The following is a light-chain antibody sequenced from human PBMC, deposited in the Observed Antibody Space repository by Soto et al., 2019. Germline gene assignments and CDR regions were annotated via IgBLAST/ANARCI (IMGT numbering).Light chain of an antibody. Sequence: EIVLTQSPGILSLSPGEKATLSCRASQSVSSSYLAWYQQKPGQAPRLLIYGASNGATGIPGRFSGSGSGSGTDFTLTISRLEPEDFAVYYCQQYGSSPYTFGQGTKLQIK. V-gene: IGKV3-20*01. J-gene: IGKJ2*01. CDR1: QSVSSSY. CDR2: GAS. CDR3: QQYGSSPYT.